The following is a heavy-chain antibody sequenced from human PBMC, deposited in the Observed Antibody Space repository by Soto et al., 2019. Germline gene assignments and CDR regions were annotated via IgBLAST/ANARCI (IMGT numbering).Heavy chain of an antibody. V-gene: IGHV4-30-4*01. CDR1: GGSIGSGNYY. J-gene: IGHJ4*02. CDR3: VREDYTANSRFFDY. Sequence: SETLSLTCSVSGGSIGSGNYYWSWIRHPPGKGLEWIGYIYHSGITYYNPSLNSRVTISVDMSKNQFSLRLSSVTAADTAVYYCVREDYTANSRFFDYWGQGVLVTVSS. CDR2: IYHSGIT. D-gene: IGHD2-21*02.